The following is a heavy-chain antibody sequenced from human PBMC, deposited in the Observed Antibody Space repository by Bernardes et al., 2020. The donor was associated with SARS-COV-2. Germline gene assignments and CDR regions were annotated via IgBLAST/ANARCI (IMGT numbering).Heavy chain of an antibody. V-gene: IGHV3-7*01. CDR3: ARYSRSIPYY. CDR2: IRQDGSDQ. Sequence: GGSLRLSCAASGFTFSSYWMSWVRHSPGTGLEWVANIRQDGSDQQYVDSVKGRFTISRDNAKDSLFLQMNSLRAEDTAVYYCARYSRSIPYYWRRGTLVTVSS. CDR1: GFTFSSYW. J-gene: IGHJ4*02. D-gene: IGHD1-26*01.